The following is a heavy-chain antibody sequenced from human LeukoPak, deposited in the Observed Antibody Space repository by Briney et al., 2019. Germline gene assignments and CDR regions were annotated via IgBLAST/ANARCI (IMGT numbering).Heavy chain of an antibody. CDR2: ISSSSSYI. D-gene: IGHD3-22*01. J-gene: IGHJ4*02. V-gene: IGHV3-21*01. CDR3: ARDRGSHYYDSSGYYYFDY. CDR1: GFTFSSYS. Sequence: GGSLRLSCAASGFTFSSYSMNWVRQAPGKGLEWVSSISSSSSYIYYADSVKGRFTISRDNAKNSLYLQMNSLRAEDTAVYYCARDRGSHYYDSSGYYYFDYWGRGTLVTVSS.